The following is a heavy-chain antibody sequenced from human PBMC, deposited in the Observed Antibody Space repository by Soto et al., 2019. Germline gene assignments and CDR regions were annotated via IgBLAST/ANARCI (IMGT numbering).Heavy chain of an antibody. D-gene: IGHD3-16*02. V-gene: IGHV3-23*01. Sequence: EVQLLESGGGLVQRGGSLRLSCAASGFTFSNYAMNWVRQAPGKGLEWVSGLSGGGDRTYYADSVKGRVNISSDNSKNTMYLQVNCLRDEDTAVYCCARTTMGYRGQSGRGVISYLAYWGQGTLVTVSS. CDR3: ARTTMGYRGQSGRGVISYLAY. J-gene: IGHJ4*02. CDR2: LSGGGDRT. CDR1: GFTFSNYA.